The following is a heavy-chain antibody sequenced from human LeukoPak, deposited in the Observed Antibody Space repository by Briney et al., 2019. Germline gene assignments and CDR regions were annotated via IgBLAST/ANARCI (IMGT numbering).Heavy chain of an antibody. CDR1: GYTFTGYY. V-gene: IGHV1-2*02. CDR3: ARGPLRRITGLRYYYGMDV. CDR2: INPNSGGT. J-gene: IGHJ6*02. D-gene: IGHD1-20*01. Sequence: ASVKVSCKASGYTFTGYYMHWVRPAPGQGLEWMGWINPNSGGTNYAQKFQDRVTMTRDTSISTAYMELSRLRSDDTAVYYCARGPLRRITGLRYYYGMDVWGQGTTVTVSS.